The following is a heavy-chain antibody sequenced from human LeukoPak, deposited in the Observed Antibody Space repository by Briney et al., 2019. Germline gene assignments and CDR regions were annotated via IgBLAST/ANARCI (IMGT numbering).Heavy chain of an antibody. J-gene: IGHJ4*02. Sequence: ASVKVSRKASGYTFTSYYMHWVRQAPGQGLEWMGIINPSGGSTSYAQKFQGRVTMTRDTSTSTVYMELSSLRSEDTAVYYCARAPAYCSGGSCYSFYFDYWGQGTLVTVSS. V-gene: IGHV1-46*01. D-gene: IGHD2-15*01. CDR1: GYTFTSYY. CDR2: INPSGGST. CDR3: ARAPAYCSGGSCYSFYFDY.